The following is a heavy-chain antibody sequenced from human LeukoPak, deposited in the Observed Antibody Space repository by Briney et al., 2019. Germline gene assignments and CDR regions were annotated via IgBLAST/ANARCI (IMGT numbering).Heavy chain of an antibody. J-gene: IGHJ4*02. D-gene: IGHD5-18*01. Sequence: GGSLRLSCAASGFTFTTYWMSWVRQAPGKGLEWVANIKQDGSEKYYVDSVKGRFTISRDNAKNSLYLQMNSLRAEDTAVYYCAREYTAMAYDYWGQGNLVTVSS. CDR3: AREYTAMAYDY. CDR2: IKQDGSEK. V-gene: IGHV3-7*01. CDR1: GFTFTTYW.